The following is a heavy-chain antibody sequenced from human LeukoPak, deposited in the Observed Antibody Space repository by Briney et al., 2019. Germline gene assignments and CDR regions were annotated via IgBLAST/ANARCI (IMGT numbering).Heavy chain of an antibody. J-gene: IGHJ3*02. CDR3: TIGLAGDWDAFDI. D-gene: IGHD6-19*01. CDR2: IHADSGNT. Sequence: ASVKVSCKTSGYTFTTCAVHWVRQAPGQRLEWMGWIHADSGNTKYSQKLQGRVAIARDTSASTIYMELTSLRIEDTAVYFCTIGLAGDWDAFDIWGLGKMVTASS. CDR1: GYTFTTCA. V-gene: IGHV1-3*01.